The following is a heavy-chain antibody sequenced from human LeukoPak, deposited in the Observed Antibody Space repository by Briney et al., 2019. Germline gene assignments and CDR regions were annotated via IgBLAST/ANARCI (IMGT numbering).Heavy chain of an antibody. V-gene: IGHV1-2*02. CDR1: GYTFTGYY. D-gene: IGHD6-19*01. J-gene: IGHJ4*02. CDR3: ARVGAVAGSHFDY. Sequence: ASVKVSCKASGYTFTGYYMHWVRQAPGQGLEWMGWINPNSGGTNYAQKFQGRVTMTRDTSISTAYMELSRLRSDDTAVYYCARVGAVAGSHFDYWGQGTLVTVSP. CDR2: INPNSGGT.